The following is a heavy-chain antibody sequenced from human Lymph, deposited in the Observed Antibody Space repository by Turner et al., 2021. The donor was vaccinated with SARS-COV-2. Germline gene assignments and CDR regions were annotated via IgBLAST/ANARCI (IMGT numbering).Heavy chain of an antibody. V-gene: IGHV1-8*02. CDR1: GYTFTSYD. D-gene: IGHD1-26*01. J-gene: IGHJ6*02. Sequence: QVQLVQSGAEVKKPGASVKVSCKAPGYTFTSYDINWVRQATGQGLEWMGWMNPNSGNTGYAQKCQGRVTMTRNTSISTAYMELSSLRSEDTAVYYCSRGRYSGGGMDVWGQGTTVTVSS. CDR3: SRGRYSGGGMDV. CDR2: MNPNSGNT.